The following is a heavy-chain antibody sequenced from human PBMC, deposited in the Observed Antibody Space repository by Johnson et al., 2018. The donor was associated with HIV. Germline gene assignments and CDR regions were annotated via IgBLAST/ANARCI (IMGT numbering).Heavy chain of an antibody. J-gene: IGHJ3*02. CDR3: AKDLELSPGTARAVGGSFDI. V-gene: IGHV3-30*18. CDR2: ISYDGSNK. Sequence: LVESGGGLVQPGGSLRLSCAASGFTVSSNYMSWVRQAPGKGLEWVAVISYDGSNKYYADSVKGRFTISRDTSKNTLYLQMNSLRAEDKAVYYCAKDLELSPGTARAVGGSFDIWGQGTMVTVSS. CDR1: GFTVSSNY. D-gene: IGHD6-19*01.